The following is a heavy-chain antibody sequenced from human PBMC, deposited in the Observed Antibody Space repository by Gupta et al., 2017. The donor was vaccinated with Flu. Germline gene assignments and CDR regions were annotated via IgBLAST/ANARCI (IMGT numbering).Heavy chain of an antibody. CDR3: ARDRPYSSGWSPRSAEYFQH. J-gene: IGHJ1*01. CDR2: ISSSGSTI. V-gene: IGHV3-48*03. D-gene: IGHD6-19*01. Sequence: EVQLVESGGGLVQPGGSLRLSCAASGFTFSSYELNWVRQAPGKGLEWVSYISSSGSTIYYADSVKGRFTISRDNAKNSLYLQMNSLRAEDTAVYYCARDRPYSSGWSPRSAEYFQHWGQGTLVTVSS. CDR1: GFTFSSYE.